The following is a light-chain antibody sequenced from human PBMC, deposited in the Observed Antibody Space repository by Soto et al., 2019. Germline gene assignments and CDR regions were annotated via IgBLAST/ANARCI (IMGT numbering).Light chain of an antibody. V-gene: IGKV1-8*01. CDR2: AAS. CDR1: QGISSY. CDR3: QQYYSYPRT. Sequence: AIRMTQSPSSLSASTGDRVTITCRASQGISSYLAWYQQKPGTSPKLLIYAASTLQSGVPSRFSGSGSGPDFTLTISCLQSEDFATYYCQQYYSYPRTFGQGTKVEIK. J-gene: IGKJ1*01.